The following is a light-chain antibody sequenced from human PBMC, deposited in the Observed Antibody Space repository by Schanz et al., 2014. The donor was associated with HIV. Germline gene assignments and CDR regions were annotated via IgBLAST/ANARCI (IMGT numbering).Light chain of an antibody. CDR3: AAWDDSLNGVV. CDR2: NDD. CDR1: ITTIASRT. J-gene: IGLJ2*01. Sequence: QSVLTQPPSASGTPGQRVTISCSGSITTIASRTVDWYQHLPGTAPRLLIHNDDRRPSGVPERFSGSKSGTSASLVISGLQSEDEADYYCAAWDDSLNGVVFGGGTKLTVL. V-gene: IGLV1-44*01.